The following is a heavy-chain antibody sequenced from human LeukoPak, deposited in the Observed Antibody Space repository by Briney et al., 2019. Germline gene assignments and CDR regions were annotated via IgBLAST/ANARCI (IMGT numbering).Heavy chain of an antibody. D-gene: IGHD2-15*01. CDR2: IKQDGSEK. V-gene: IGHV3-7*01. CDR1: GFTLRDYW. CDR3: ARSYCSGGTCYRGDY. Sequence: GGSLRLSCAASGFTLRDYWMSWVRQAPGKGLEWLANIKQDGSEKYYVDSVKGRFTISRDNAENSLYLQMNSLRAEDTAVYYCARSYCSGGTCYRGDYWGQGTLVTVSS. J-gene: IGHJ4*02.